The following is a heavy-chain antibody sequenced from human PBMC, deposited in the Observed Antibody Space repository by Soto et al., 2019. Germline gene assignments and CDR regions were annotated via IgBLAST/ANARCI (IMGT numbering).Heavy chain of an antibody. V-gene: IGHV1-69*13. CDR2: IIPIFGTA. D-gene: IGHD6-25*01. J-gene: IGHJ5*02. CDR1: GGTFSSYS. CDR3: ARGGYGNWFDP. Sequence: ASVKVSCKSSGGTFSSYSISWVRQAPGQGLEWMGGIIPIFGTANYAQKFQGRVTITADESTSTAYMELSSLRSEDTAVYYCARGGYGNWFDPWGQGTLVTVSS.